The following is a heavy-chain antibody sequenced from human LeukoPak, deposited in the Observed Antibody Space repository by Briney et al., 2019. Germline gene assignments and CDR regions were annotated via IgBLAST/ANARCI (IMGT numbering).Heavy chain of an antibody. Sequence: SETLSLTCGVSGGSFSGSYWGWIRQPPGKGLEWIWEINLSGSTNYNSSLTSRVTISLDTSKNQFSLNLMSVTTADTAAYHCARVSISLFGVVTAHFDSWGQGTLVAVSS. J-gene: IGHJ4*02. D-gene: IGHD3-3*01. V-gene: IGHV4-34*01. CDR2: INLSGST. CDR3: ARVSISLFGVVTAHFDS. CDR1: GGSFSGSY.